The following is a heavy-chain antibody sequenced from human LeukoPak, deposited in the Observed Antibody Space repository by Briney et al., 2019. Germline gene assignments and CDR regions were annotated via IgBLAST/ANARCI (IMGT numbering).Heavy chain of an antibody. Sequence: ASVKVSCKASGYTFTGYYIHWVRQAPGQGLEWMGWISPTSGGTNYAEKFQGRVTMTRDTSISTAYMEPSRLRSDDTAVYYCARDHEHSYDYWGQGTLVSVSS. J-gene: IGHJ4*02. CDR2: ISPTSGGT. V-gene: IGHV1-2*02. CDR1: GYTFTGYY. CDR3: ARDHEHSYDY.